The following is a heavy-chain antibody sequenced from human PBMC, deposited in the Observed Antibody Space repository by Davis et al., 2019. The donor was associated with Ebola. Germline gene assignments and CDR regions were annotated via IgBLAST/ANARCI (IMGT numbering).Heavy chain of an antibody. Sequence: MPSETLSLTCAVYGGSFSGYYWSWIRQPPGKGLEWIGEINHSGSTNYNPSLKSRVTISVDTSKNQFSLKLSSVTAADTAMYYCARDRHYYSSLDYWGQGTLVTVSS. CDR2: INHSGST. D-gene: IGHD6-19*01. V-gene: IGHV4-34*01. CDR1: GGSFSGYY. J-gene: IGHJ4*02. CDR3: ARDRHYYSSLDY.